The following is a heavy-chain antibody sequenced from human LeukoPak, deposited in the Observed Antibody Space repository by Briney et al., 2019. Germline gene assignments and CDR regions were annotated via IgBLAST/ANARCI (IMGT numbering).Heavy chain of an antibody. CDR2: ISYDGSNK. CDR3: ARDEVATISDY. CDR1: GFTFSSYA. J-gene: IGHJ4*02. Sequence: GGSLRLSCAASGFTFSSYAMHWVRQAPGKGLEWVAVISYDGSNKYYADSVKGRFTISRDNAKNSVYLQMNSLRAEDAAVYYCARDEVATISDYWGQGTLVTVSS. V-gene: IGHV3-30-3*01. D-gene: IGHD5-12*01.